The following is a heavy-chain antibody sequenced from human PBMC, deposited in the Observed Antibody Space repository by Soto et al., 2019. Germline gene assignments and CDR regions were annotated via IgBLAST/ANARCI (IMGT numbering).Heavy chain of an antibody. CDR1: GYTFTTYG. CDR3: AREYCSSTNCYFWFDP. CDR2: ISAYNGNT. J-gene: IGHJ5*02. Sequence: GASVKVSCKASGYTFTTYGISWVRQAPGQGLEWMGWISAYNGNTNYAQKLQGRVTMTTDTSTSTAYMELRSLRSDDTAVYYCAREYCSSTNCYFWFDPWGQGTLVTVS. D-gene: IGHD2-2*01. V-gene: IGHV1-18*01.